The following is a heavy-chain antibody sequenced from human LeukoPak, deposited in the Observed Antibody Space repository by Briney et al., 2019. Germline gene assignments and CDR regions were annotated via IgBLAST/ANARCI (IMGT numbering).Heavy chain of an antibody. Sequence: SETLSLTCTVSGGSISSGGYSWSWIRQPPGKGLEWIGYIYHSGSTYYNPSLKSRVTISVDRSKNQFSLKLSSVTAADTAVYYCARSPYSGYGWGNWGQGTLVTVSS. J-gene: IGHJ4*02. CDR1: GGSISSGGYS. CDR3: ARSPYSGYGWGN. CDR2: IYHSGST. V-gene: IGHV4-30-2*01. D-gene: IGHD5-12*01.